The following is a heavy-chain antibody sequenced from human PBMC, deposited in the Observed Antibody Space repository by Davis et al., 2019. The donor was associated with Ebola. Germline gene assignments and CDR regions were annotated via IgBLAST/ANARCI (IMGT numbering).Heavy chain of an antibody. CDR2: ISSSGDT. J-gene: IGHJ4*02. CDR3: SKHYWGLGAF. Sequence: PGGSLRLSCAASRFTVSTSYMTWVRQAPGKGLECVSTISSSGDTNYADSVKGRFTMSRDNSKNTLYLQMNSLRAEDTAVYYCSKHYWGLGAFWGQGTLVTVSS. V-gene: IGHV3-66*04. CDR1: RFTVSTSY. D-gene: IGHD7-27*01.